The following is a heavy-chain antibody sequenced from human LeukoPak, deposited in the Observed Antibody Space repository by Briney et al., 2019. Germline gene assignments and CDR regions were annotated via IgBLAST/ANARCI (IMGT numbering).Heavy chain of an antibody. V-gene: IGHV3-21*01. D-gene: IGHD2-2*01. CDR1: GFTFSSYS. J-gene: IGHJ6*02. Sequence: GGSLRLSCAASGFTFSSYSMNWVRQAPGKGLEWVSSISSSSSYIYYADSVKGRFTISRDNAKNSLYLQMNSLRAEDTAVYYCARAYYSSTSCSPSYYGMDVWGQGTTVTVSS. CDR2: ISSSSSYI. CDR3: ARAYYSSTSCSPSYYGMDV.